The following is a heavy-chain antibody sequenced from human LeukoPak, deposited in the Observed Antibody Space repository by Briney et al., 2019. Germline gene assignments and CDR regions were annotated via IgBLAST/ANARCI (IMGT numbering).Heavy chain of an antibody. V-gene: IGHV3-9*01. CDR2: ISWNSGTI. CDR1: GFTFDDYA. Sequence: PGRSLRLSCAASGFTFDDYAMHWVRQAPGKGLEWVSGISWNSGTIGYADSVKGRFTISRDNAKNSLYLQMNSLRAEDTAVYYCARSYDTPWQTPYGMDVWGQGTTVTVSS. CDR3: ARSYDTPWQTPYGMDV. J-gene: IGHJ6*02. D-gene: IGHD3-22*01.